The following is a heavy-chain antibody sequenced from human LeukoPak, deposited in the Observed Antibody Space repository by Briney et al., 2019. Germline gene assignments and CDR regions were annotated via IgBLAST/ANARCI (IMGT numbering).Heavy chain of an antibody. D-gene: IGHD6-19*01. Sequence: GASVNVSCKVSGYTLTELSMHWVRQAPGKGLEWMGGFDPENGETIYAQKFQGRVTMTEDTSTDTAYMELSSLRSEDTAVYYCATWEYSSGPSDYWGQGTLVTVSS. V-gene: IGHV1-24*01. CDR1: GYTLTELS. CDR2: FDPENGET. J-gene: IGHJ4*02. CDR3: ATWEYSSGPSDY.